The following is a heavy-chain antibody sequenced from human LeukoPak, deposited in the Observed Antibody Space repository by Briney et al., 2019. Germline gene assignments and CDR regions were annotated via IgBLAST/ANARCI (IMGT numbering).Heavy chain of an antibody. Sequence: SETLSLTCTVSGGSISSYYWSWIRQPPGKGLEWIGYIYYSGSTNYNPSLKSRVTISVDTSKSQFSLKLSSVTAADTAVYYCARHYGAHYYDSSGLVPLHAPKSIWFDPWGQGTLVTVSS. CDR2: IYYSGST. CDR1: GGSISSYY. D-gene: IGHD3-22*01. CDR3: ARHYGAHYYDSSGLVPLHAPKSIWFDP. J-gene: IGHJ5*02. V-gene: IGHV4-59*08.